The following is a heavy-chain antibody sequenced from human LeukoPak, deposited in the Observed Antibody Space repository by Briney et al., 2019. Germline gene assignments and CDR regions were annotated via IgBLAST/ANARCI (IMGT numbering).Heavy chain of an antibody. CDR2: IKQDGSEK. CDR3: ARGHYDFWSGYYYYGMDV. V-gene: IGHV3-7*01. D-gene: IGHD3-3*01. CDR1: GFTFSSYW. Sequence: GGSLRLSCAASGFTFSSYWMSWVRQAPGKGLEWVANIKQDGSEKYYVDSVKGRFTISRDNAKNSLYLQMNSLRAEDTAVYYCARGHYDFWSGYYYYGMDVWGQGTTVTVSS. J-gene: IGHJ6*02.